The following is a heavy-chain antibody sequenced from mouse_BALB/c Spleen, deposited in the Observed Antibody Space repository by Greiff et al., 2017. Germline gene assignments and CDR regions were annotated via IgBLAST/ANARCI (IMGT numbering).Heavy chain of an antibody. V-gene: IGHV1S81*02. CDR2: INPSNGRT. Sequence: QVQLQQPGAELVKPGASVKLSCTASGYTFTSYWMHWVKQRPGQGLEWIGEINPSNGRTNYNEKFKSKATLTVDKSSSTAYMQLSSLTSEDSAVYYCARFSAYWGQGTLVTVSA. J-gene: IGHJ3*01. CDR1: GYTFTSYW. CDR3: ARFSAY.